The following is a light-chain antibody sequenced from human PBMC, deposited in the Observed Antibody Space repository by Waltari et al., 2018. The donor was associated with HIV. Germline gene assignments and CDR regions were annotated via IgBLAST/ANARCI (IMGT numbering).Light chain of an antibody. J-gene: IGLJ1*01. Sequence: QSALTQPRSVSGSPGQSVTISCTGTSSDVGGYNYVSWYQQHPGEAPKLMIYDVSNRPSGVPDRFSGSKSGTTAALTISGLQAEDEADYDCCSYAGSYTYVFGTGTKVTVL. CDR2: DVS. CDR1: SSDVGGYNY. V-gene: IGLV2-11*01. CDR3: CSYAGSYTYV.